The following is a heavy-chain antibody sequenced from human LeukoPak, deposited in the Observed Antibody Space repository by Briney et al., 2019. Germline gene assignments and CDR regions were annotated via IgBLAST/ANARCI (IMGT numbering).Heavy chain of an antibody. CDR2: IIGSGDTT. J-gene: IGHJ3*02. CDR3: AKAQLPYCSGGSCFDAFDI. D-gene: IGHD2-15*01. V-gene: IGHV3-23*01. Sequence: GGSLRLSCAASGFTFNIFAMSWVRRAAGKGLEWVSAIIGSGDTTYYADSVKRRITTSKDNTKNTLYLQMNSLRAEDTALYYCAKAQLPYCSGGSCFDAFDIWGQGTMVTVSS. CDR1: GFTFNIFA.